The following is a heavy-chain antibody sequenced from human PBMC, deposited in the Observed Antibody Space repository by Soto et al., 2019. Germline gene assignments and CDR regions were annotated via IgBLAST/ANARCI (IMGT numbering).Heavy chain of an antibody. D-gene: IGHD3-16*01. V-gene: IGHV4-31*03. J-gene: IGHJ5*02. CDR2: IYYSGST. CDR3: ARDLSRTFGTNWFDP. CDR1: GGSISRGDYY. Sequence: QVQLQESGPGLVKPSQTLSLTCTVSGGSISRGDYYWSWIRQHPGKGLEWIGNIYYSGSTYYNPSLKSRVTISVDTSKNQFSLKLSSVTAADSAVYYCARDLSRTFGTNWFDPWGQGTLVTVSS.